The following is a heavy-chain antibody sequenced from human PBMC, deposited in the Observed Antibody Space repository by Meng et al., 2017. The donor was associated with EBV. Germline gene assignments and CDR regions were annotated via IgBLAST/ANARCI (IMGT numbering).Heavy chain of an antibody. Sequence: QVQLVQSGAEVKKPGSSVKVSCKASGGTFSSYAISWVRQAPGQGLEWMGGIIPILGIANYAQKFQGRVTITADKSTSTAYMELSSLRSEDTAVYYCARERPGGMATTPYFDYWGQGTLVTASS. CDR3: ARERPGGMATTPYFDY. J-gene: IGHJ4*02. CDR1: GGTFSSYA. V-gene: IGHV1-69*10. CDR2: IIPILGIA. D-gene: IGHD5-24*01.